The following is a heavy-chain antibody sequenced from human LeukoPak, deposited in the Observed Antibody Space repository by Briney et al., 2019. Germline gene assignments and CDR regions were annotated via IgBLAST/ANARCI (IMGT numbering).Heavy chain of an antibody. CDR2: ISYDGSNK. CDR3: ASDSNVAFDI. J-gene: IGHJ3*02. V-gene: IGHV3-30-3*01. CDR1: GFTFSSYA. Sequence: GRSLRLSCAASGFTFSSYAMHWVRQAPGKGLEWVAVISYDGSNKYYADSVKGRFTISRDNSKNTLYLQMNSLRAEDTAVYYCASDSNVAFDIWGQGTMVTVSS.